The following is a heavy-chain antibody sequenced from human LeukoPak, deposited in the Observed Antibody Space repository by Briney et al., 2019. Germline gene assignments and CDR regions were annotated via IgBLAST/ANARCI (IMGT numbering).Heavy chain of an antibody. J-gene: IGHJ5*02. CDR2: MNPNSGNT. D-gene: IGHD3-22*01. V-gene: IGHV1-8*01. CDR3: ARGYDSSGYYWFDP. CDR1: GYTFTSYD. Sequence: GASVKVSCKASGYTFTSYDINWVRQATGQGLEWMGWMNPNSGNTGYAQKFQGRVTMTRNTSISTAYMELSSLRSEDTAVYCCARGYDSSGYYWFDPWGQGTLVTVSS.